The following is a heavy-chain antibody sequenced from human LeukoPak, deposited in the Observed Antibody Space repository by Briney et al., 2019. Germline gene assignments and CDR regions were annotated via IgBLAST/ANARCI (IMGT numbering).Heavy chain of an antibody. CDR2: VSSSSSYI. CDR1: GFTFSSYS. Sequence: GGSLRLSCAASGFTFSSYSMNWVRQSPRKGLEWVSSVSSSSSYIYYADSVKGRFTISRDNAKNSLYLQMNSLRAEDTAVYYCARDAKYYYDSSGYYSIDYWGQGTLVTVSS. V-gene: IGHV3-21*01. D-gene: IGHD3-22*01. CDR3: ARDAKYYYDSSGYYSIDY. J-gene: IGHJ4*02.